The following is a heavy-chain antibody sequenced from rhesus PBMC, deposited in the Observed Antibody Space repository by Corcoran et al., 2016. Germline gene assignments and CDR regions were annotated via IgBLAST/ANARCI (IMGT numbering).Heavy chain of an antibody. J-gene: IGHJ4*01. CDR1: GYTLTSSY. CDR3: ARRYSNFDY. Sequence: QVQLVQSGAEVKKPGTSVKLSCKASGYTLTSSYINWVRQAPGKVLEWMGWINPNNGTTGYAQNFQGRVSRTRDTSTSTAYMELSSLRSEDTAVYYCARRYSNFDYWGQGVLVTVSS. D-gene: IGHD3-3*01. CDR2: INPNNGTT. V-gene: IGHV1-200*01.